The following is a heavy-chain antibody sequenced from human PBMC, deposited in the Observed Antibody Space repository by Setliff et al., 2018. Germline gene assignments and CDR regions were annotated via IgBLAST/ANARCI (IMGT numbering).Heavy chain of an antibody. CDR1: GYTFTTYY. CDR3: AREFPGGTKGFDY. CDR2: VNPSNGAI. Sequence: VASVKVSCKASGYTFTTYYIHWVRQAPGQGLEWVGRVNPSNGAIHYAQNFQGRVTMTRDTSTSIVYMELNSLRFEDTAVYYCAREFPGGTKGFDYWGQGTLVTVSS. D-gene: IGHD1-1*01. V-gene: IGHV1-46*01. J-gene: IGHJ4*02.